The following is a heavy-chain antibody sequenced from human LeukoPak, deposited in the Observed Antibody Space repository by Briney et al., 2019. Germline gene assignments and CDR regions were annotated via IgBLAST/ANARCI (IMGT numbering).Heavy chain of an antibody. CDR1: GCTFDDYA. CDR2: ISWNSGSR. D-gene: IGHD3-10*01. J-gene: IGHJ4*02. V-gene: IGHV3-9*01. CDR3: SKDGSWSYWDLPDY. Sequence: GGSLRLSCAASGCTFDDYAMHGVGQAPGKGGEGVGGISWNSGSRVYADSVKGRFTISRDNPKTSLYLQINSLRADDTALYYCSKDGSWSYWDLPDYWGQGTLVTVSS.